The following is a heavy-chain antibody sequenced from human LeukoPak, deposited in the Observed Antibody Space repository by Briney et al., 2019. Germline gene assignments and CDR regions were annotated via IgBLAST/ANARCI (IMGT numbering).Heavy chain of an antibody. J-gene: IGHJ4*02. CDR1: GFTVSSNY. Sequence: GGSLRLSCAASGFTVSSNYMSWVRQAPGKGLEWVSVLYSGGTTYYADSVKGRFTISRDNAKNSLYLQMNSLRAEDTAVYYCARAGSRDFWSGYYYHYFDYWGQGTLVTVSS. V-gene: IGHV3-66*01. D-gene: IGHD3-3*01. CDR3: ARAGSRDFWSGYYYHYFDY. CDR2: LYSGGTT.